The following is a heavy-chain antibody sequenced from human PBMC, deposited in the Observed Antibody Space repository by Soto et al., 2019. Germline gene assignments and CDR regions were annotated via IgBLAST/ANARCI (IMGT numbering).Heavy chain of an antibody. V-gene: IGHV4-4*07. J-gene: IGHJ4*02. CDR2: VYSSGRT. Sequence: WTWIRQPAGKGLERLGRVYSSGRTTYNPSLKSRLTMSVDTSKNQFSLHLTSVTAADTAVYYCARREDTFDFWGQGMLVTVSS. CDR3: ARREDTFDF.